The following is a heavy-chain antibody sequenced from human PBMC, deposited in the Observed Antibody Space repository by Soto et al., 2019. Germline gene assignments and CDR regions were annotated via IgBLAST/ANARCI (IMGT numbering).Heavy chain of an antibody. CDR3: AGEGIAVAGTKCPDY. J-gene: IGHJ4*02. V-gene: IGHV3-33*01. D-gene: IGHD6-19*01. Sequence: QVQLVESGGGVVQPGRSLRLSCAASGFTFSSYGMHWVRQAPGKGLEWVAVIWYDGSNKYYADSVKGRFTISRDNSKNTLYLQMNSLRAEDTAVYYCAGEGIAVAGTKCPDYWGQGTLVTVSS. CDR2: IWYDGSNK. CDR1: GFTFSSYG.